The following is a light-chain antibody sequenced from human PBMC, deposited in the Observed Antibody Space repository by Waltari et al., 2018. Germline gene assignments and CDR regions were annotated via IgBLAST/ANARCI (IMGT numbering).Light chain of an antibody. J-gene: IGKJ4*01. V-gene: IGKV1-8*01. CDR2: GAS. Sequence: AIRITQSPSSLSASTGDRVNITCRASQTISSYLAWYQQKPGKAPKLLIYGASTLESGVPSRFSGSQSGTDFTLTISCLQSEDFAVYYCQQYNTYPLTFGGGTKVEI. CDR3: QQYNTYPLT. CDR1: QTISSY.